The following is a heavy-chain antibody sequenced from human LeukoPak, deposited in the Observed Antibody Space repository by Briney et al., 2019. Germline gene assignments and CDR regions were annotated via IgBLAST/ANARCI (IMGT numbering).Heavy chain of an antibody. Sequence: GESLRISCKGSGYSFTSYWIGWVRPMPGKGLEWMGIIYPGDSDTRYSPSFQGQVTISADKSISTAYLQWSSLKASDTAMYYCARSLFDIVVVVAVEHDAFDIWGQGTMVTVSS. CDR2: IYPGDSDT. D-gene: IGHD2-15*01. CDR1: GYSFTSYW. V-gene: IGHV5-51*01. CDR3: ARSLFDIVVVVAVEHDAFDI. J-gene: IGHJ3*02.